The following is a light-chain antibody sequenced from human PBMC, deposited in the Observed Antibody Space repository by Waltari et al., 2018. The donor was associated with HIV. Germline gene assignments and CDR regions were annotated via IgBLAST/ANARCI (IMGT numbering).Light chain of an antibody. CDR1: DSDFGLYNF. J-gene: IGLJ3*02. CDR2: DVD. Sequence: SAVTQPASVSGLPGQSTTISCTGGDSDFGLYNFVSWYQQHSGNPPKLILYDVDSRAAGVSDRFSGSMSGNTASLTISGLRAEDEAHYYCASFTGDNTVMFGGGTEVTVL. CDR3: ASFTGDNTVM. V-gene: IGLV2-14*03.